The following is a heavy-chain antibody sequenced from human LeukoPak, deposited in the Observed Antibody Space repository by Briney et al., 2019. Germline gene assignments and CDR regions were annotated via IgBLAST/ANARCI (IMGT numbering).Heavy chain of an antibody. CDR2: ISSSGSTI. D-gene: IGHD1-7*01. J-gene: IGHJ6*03. CDR3: ARGRNSPYYYYMDV. Sequence: GGSLRLSCAASGFTFSSYEMNWVRQAPGKGLEWVSYISSSGSTIYYADSVKGRFTISRDNAKNSLSLQMNSLRPEDTALYYCARGRNSPYYYYMDVWGKGTTVTVSS. V-gene: IGHV3-48*03. CDR1: GFTFSSYE.